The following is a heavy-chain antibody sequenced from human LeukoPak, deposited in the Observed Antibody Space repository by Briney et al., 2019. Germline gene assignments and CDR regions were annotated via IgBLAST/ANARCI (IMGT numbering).Heavy chain of an antibody. V-gene: IGHV4-34*01. CDR3: ARIRITMVRNGYYYYFYGMDV. CDR2: INHSGST. CDR1: GYSISSGYY. Sequence: PSETLSLTCSVSGYSISSGYYWNWIRQPPGKGLEWIGEINHSGSTNYNPSLKSRVTISMDTSKNQFSLKLSPVTAADTAVYYCARIRITMVRNGYYYYFYGMDVWAKGPRSPSP. D-gene: IGHD3-10*01. J-gene: IGHJ6*02.